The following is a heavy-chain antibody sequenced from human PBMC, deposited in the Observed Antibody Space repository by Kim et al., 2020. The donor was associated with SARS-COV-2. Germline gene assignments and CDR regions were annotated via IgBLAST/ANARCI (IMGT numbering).Heavy chain of an antibody. CDR1: GFTFSSYA. Sequence: GGSLRLSCAASGFTFSSYAMSWVRQAPGKGLEWVSAISGSGGSTYYADSVKGRFTISRDNSKNTLYLQMNSLRAEDTAVYYCAKAPNYYGSAFYFDYWGQGTLVTVSS. D-gene: IGHD3-10*01. CDR2: ISGSGGST. CDR3: AKAPNYYGSAFYFDY. J-gene: IGHJ4*02. V-gene: IGHV3-23*01.